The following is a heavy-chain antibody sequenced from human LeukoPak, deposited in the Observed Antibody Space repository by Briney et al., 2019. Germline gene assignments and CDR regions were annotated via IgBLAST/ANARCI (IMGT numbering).Heavy chain of an antibody. Sequence: PGGSLRLSCAASGFTFSGYWMSWVRQAPGKGLEWVANIKEDGGEKYSVDSVKGRFTISRDNSKNTLYLQMNSLRAEDTAVYYCAKHQTYYYDSSGYIDYWGQGTLVTVSS. J-gene: IGHJ4*02. D-gene: IGHD3-22*01. V-gene: IGHV3-7*03. CDR3: AKHQTYYYDSSGYIDY. CDR2: IKEDGGEK. CDR1: GFTFSGYW.